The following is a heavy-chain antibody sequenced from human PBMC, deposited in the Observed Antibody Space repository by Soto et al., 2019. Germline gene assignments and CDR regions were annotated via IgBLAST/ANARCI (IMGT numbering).Heavy chain of an antibody. CDR1: GCSISSSSYY. CDR2: IYYSGST. CDR3: ARLAGYCSGTSCYGYYGMDV. D-gene: IGHD2-2*01. J-gene: IGHJ6*02. Sequence: SATLSLTCTVSGCSISSSSYYWGWIRQPPGKGLEWIGSIYYSGSTYYNPSLKSRVTISVDTSKNQFSLKLSSVTAADTAVFYCARLAGYCSGTSCYGYYGMDVWGQGTTVT. V-gene: IGHV4-39*01.